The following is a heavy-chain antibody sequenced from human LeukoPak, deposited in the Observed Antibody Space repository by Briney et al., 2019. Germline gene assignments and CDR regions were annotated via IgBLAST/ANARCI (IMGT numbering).Heavy chain of an antibody. V-gene: IGHV4-59*01. D-gene: IGHD1-20*01. Sequence: PSETLSLTCTVSGGSISSYYWSWIRQPPGKGLEWIGYIYYSESTNYNPSLKSRVTISVDTSKNQFSLKLSSVTAADTAVYYCARGSDNFSYHYYYGMDVWGQGTTVTVSS. CDR3: ARGSDNFSYHYYYGMDV. J-gene: IGHJ6*02. CDR2: IYYSEST. CDR1: GGSISSYY.